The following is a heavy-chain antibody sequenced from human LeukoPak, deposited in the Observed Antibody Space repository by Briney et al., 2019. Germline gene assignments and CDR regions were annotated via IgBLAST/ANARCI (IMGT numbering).Heavy chain of an antibody. CDR1: GFTFGSYA. Sequence: GGSLRLSCAASGFTFGSYAMTWVRQAPGKGLERVSSIDASGGSTYYADSVKGRFTISRDNSKNTFYLQMNTLRADDTAVYYCAKGSGSGWYGWFAPWGQGTLVTVSS. CDR3: AKGSGSGWYGWFAP. V-gene: IGHV3-23*01. D-gene: IGHD6-19*01. CDR2: IDASGGST. J-gene: IGHJ5*02.